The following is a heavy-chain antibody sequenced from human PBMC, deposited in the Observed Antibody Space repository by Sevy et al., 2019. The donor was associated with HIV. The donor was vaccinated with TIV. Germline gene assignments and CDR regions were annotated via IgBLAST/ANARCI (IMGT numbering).Heavy chain of an antibody. D-gene: IGHD3-10*01. V-gene: IGHV3-30*18. CDR1: GFIFTTYG. Sequence: GGSLRLSCAASGFIFTTYGMHWVRQAPGKGLEWVAIVSYDGSNKFYAVSVKGRFTISRDNSKNTLYLQMNSLRTEDTAVYYCAKEIGSSSGDLYYYGMDVWGQGTTVTVSS. CDR3: AKEIGSSSGDLYYYGMDV. CDR2: VSYDGSNK. J-gene: IGHJ6*02.